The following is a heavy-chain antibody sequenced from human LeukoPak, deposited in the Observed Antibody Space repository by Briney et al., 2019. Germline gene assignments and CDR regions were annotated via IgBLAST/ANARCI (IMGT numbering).Heavy chain of an antibody. CDR3: ARDRGYSYGYRAPFYYYGMDV. D-gene: IGHD5-18*01. CDR1: GDSISSTSYY. J-gene: IGHJ6*02. V-gene: IGHV4-39*07. Sequence: SETLSLTCTVSGDSISSTSYYWGWIRQPPGKGLEWIGNFYYSGSTNYNPSLKSRVTISVDTSKNQFSLKLSSVTAADTAVYYCARDRGYSYGYRAPFYYYGMDVWGQGTTVTVSS. CDR2: FYYSGST.